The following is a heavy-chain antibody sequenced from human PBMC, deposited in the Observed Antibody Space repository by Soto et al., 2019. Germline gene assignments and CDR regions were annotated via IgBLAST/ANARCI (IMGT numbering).Heavy chain of an antibody. CDR2: IYCSGST. J-gene: IGHJ6*02. Sequence: LSLTCTVSGGSISSSSYYWGWIRQPPGKGLEWIGSIYCSGSTYYNPSLKSRVTISVDASKNQFSLKLSSVTAADASVYYCAREVVVQQPTSGGVYYYHGMDVWGQGTTVTVSS. CDR3: AREVVVQQPTSGGVYYYHGMDV. D-gene: IGHD6-13*01. V-gene: IGHV4-39*02. CDR1: GGSISSSSYY.